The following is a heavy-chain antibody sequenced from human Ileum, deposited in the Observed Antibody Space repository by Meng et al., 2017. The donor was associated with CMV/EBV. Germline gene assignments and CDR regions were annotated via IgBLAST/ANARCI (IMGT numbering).Heavy chain of an antibody. J-gene: IGHJ3*02. Sequence: SETLSLTCTVSGGSVTTNTYYWNWIRQPPGKGLEWIGYIHHSGSTTQNPSLDSRVTMSVDASKNQISLRLRSVTAADTAMYYCARWGVVDAFDIWGQGTMVTVSS. CDR3: ARWGVVDAFDI. CDR2: IHHSGST. V-gene: IGHV4-61*01. CDR1: GGSVTTNTYY. D-gene: IGHD2-2*01.